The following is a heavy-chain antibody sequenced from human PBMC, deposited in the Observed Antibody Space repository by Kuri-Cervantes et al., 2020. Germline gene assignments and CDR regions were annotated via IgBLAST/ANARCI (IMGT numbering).Heavy chain of an antibody. Sequence: ASVKVSCKASGYTLTGYYMHWVRQAPGQGLEWMGWINPNSGGTNYAQKFQGWVTMTRDTSISTAYMELSRLRAEDTAVYYCARDDGVITMIVEDSHDAFDIWGQGTMVTVSS. CDR2: INPNSGGT. CDR1: GYTLTGYY. J-gene: IGHJ3*02. CDR3: ARDDGVITMIVEDSHDAFDI. V-gene: IGHV1-2*04. D-gene: IGHD3-22*01.